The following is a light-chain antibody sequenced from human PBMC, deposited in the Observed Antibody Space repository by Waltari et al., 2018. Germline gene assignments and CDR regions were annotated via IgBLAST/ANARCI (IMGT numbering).Light chain of an antibody. CDR3: CSYAGRVV. J-gene: IGLJ2*01. CDR2: EGS. CDR1: TSDFGSYNF. V-gene: IGLV2-23*01. Sequence: QSALPQPAPVSGSPGQSTTIPCPGTTSDFGSYNFVSWYQQHPGKAPKLIIYEGSKRPSGVSHRFSGSKSGNTASLTISGLQAEDEADYYCCSYAGRVVFGGGTKLTVL.